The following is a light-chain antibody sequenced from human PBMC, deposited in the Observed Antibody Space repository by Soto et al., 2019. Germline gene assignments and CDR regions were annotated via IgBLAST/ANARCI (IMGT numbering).Light chain of an antibody. V-gene: IGKV2-24*01. CDR2: KVS. CDR1: ESLQHRDGNTY. J-gene: IGKJ2*01. CDR3: MQATQYRPYT. Sequence: DVVMTQNPLSSPVTLGQPASISCRSSESLQHRDGNTYLNWLQQRPGQPPRLLIYKVSNRFSGGPDRFSGSGAGTDFTLKISRVEAEDVGVYYCMQATQYRPYTFGQGPKLEIK.